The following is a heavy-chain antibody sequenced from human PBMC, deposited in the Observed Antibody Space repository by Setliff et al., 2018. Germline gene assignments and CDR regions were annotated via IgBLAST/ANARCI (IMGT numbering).Heavy chain of an antibody. CDR3: VRGYCSSSSCYGAMGY. CDR2: INSDGSTT. Sequence: GGSLRLSCAASGFTFSSYWMHWVRQAPGRGLVWVSRINSDGSTTNYADSVKGRFTISRDNAKNTLYLQMNSLRAEDTAVYYCVRGYCSSSSCYGAMGYWGQGTLVTVSS. J-gene: IGHJ4*02. CDR1: GFTFSSYW. D-gene: IGHD2-2*01. V-gene: IGHV3-74*01.